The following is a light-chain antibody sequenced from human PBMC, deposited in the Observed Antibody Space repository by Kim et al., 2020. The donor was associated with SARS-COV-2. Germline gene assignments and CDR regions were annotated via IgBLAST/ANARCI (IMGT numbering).Light chain of an antibody. CDR2: AAS. CDR1: QSVDCL. Sequence: FLSPGERAVVSCRASQSVDCLLAWYQQKPGQAPRLLSYAASIRATGIPARFSGSGSGTDFTLTISSLEPEDFAVYYCLQRRNWPNTFGQGTKLEI. CDR3: LQRRNWPNT. V-gene: IGKV3-11*01. J-gene: IGKJ2*01.